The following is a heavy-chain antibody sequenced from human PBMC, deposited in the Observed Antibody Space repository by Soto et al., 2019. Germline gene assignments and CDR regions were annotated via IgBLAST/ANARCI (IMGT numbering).Heavy chain of an antibody. CDR3: AREGAMPDTFDI. CDR1: GYTFTGYY. V-gene: IGHV1-2*02. CDR2: INPNSGGT. D-gene: IGHD2-2*01. J-gene: IGHJ3*02. Sequence: ASVEVSCKASGYTFTGYYVHWVRQAPGQGLEWMGWINPNSGGTNYAQKFQGRVTMTRDTSISTAYMELSRLRSDDTAVYYCAREGAMPDTFDIWGQGTMVTVSS.